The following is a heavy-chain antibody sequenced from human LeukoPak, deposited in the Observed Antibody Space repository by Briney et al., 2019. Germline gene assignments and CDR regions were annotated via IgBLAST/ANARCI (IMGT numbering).Heavy chain of an antibody. D-gene: IGHD3-10*01. J-gene: IGHJ4*02. CDR1: GGSISSYY. Sequence: SETLSLTCTVSGGSISSYYWSWIRQPPGKGLEWIGYIYYSGSTNYNPSLKSRVTISVDTSKNQFSLKLSSVTAADTAVYYCARTKRGYYFDYWGQGTLVTVSS. CDR3: ARTKRGYYFDY. CDR2: IYYSGST. V-gene: IGHV4-59*01.